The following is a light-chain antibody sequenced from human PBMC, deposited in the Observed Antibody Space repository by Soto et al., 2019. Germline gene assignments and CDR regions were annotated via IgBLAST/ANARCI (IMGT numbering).Light chain of an antibody. V-gene: IGKV3-20*01. CDR3: QQYGSSGT. CDR1: QSVSSY. Sequence: EIVLTQSPSTLSLSPVERSTLSFRASQSVSSYLAWYQQKPGQAPRLLIYDASNRATGIPDRFSGSGSGTDFTLTISRLEPEDFAVYYCQQYGSSGTFGQGTKVDIK. J-gene: IGKJ1*01. CDR2: DAS.